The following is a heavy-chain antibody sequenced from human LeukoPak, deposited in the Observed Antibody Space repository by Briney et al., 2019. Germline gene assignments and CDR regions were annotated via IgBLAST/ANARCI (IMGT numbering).Heavy chain of an antibody. Sequence: GASVKVSCKASGYTFTGYYMHWVRQAPGQGLEWMGWINPNSGGTNYAQKFQGRVTMTRDTSISTAYMELSSLRSEDTAVYYCARDHGGYNPGRVFDYWGQGTLVTVSS. CDR2: INPNSGGT. CDR1: GYTFTGYY. J-gene: IGHJ4*02. CDR3: ARDHGGYNPGRVFDY. V-gene: IGHV1-2*02. D-gene: IGHD5-24*01.